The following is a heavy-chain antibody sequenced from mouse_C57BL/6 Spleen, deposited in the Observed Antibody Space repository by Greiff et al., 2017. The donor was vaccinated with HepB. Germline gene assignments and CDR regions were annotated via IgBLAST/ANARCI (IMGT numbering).Heavy chain of an antibody. V-gene: IGHV1-52*01. CDR2: IDPSDSET. CDR3: ARAGALYFDY. Sequence: VQLQQSGAELVRPGSSVKLSCKASGYTFTSYWMHWVKQRPIQGLEWIGNIDPSDSETHYNQKFKDKATLTVDKSSSTAYMQLSSLTSEDSAVYYCARAGALYFDYWGQGTTLTVSS. CDR1: GYTFTSYW. J-gene: IGHJ2*01.